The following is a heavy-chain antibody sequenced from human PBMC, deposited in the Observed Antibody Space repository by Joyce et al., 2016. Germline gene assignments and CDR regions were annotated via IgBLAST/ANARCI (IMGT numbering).Heavy chain of an antibody. CDR3: ARRPYNVHTPLGSDWYFDL. CDR2: VYLHGIT. J-gene: IGHJ2*01. D-gene: IGHD5-18*01. Sequence: QVQLQESGPGLVKPSETLSLTCGVSGLSFDLHSFWGWIRQPPGKGLEWIGNVYLHGITHDSSSLKSRVTICMDTSKNQFSLNLNSLAAADTAVYFWARRPYNVHTPLGSDWYFDLWGRGTLVTVSS. CDR1: GLSFDLHSF. V-gene: IGHV4-38-2*01.